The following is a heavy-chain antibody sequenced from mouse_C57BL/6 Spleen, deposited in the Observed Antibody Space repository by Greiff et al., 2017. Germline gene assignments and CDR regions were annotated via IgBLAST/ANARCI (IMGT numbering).Heavy chain of an antibody. D-gene: IGHD2-5*01. CDR3: ARRSNYEGYFDV. CDR2: IDPSDSET. V-gene: IGHV1-52*01. J-gene: IGHJ1*03. CDR1: GYTFTSYW. Sequence: VQLQQPGAELVRPGSSVKLSCKASGYTFTSYWMHWVKQRPIQGLEWIGNIDPSDSETHYNQKFKDKATLTVYKSSSTAYMQLSSLTSEDSAVYYCARRSNYEGYFDVWGTGTTVTVSS.